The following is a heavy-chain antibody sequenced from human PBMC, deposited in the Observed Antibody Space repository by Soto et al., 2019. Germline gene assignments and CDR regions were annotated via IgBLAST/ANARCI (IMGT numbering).Heavy chain of an antibody. J-gene: IGHJ4*02. CDR1: GGSISGYY. Sequence: SETLSLTCTVSGGSISGYYWSWIRQPPGKGLEWIGYIYYSGSTNYNPSLKGRVTTSVDTSKNHFSLKLSSVTAADTAVYFCAKYRRTDAEGYTFDYWGQGALVTVSS. V-gene: IGHV4-59*01. CDR3: AKYRRTDAEGYTFDY. CDR2: IYYSGST. D-gene: IGHD2-15*01.